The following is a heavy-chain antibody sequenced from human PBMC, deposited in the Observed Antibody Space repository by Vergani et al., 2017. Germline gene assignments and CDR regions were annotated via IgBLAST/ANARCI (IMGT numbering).Heavy chain of an antibody. V-gene: IGHV4-34*01. CDR3: ARAPVILNWFDP. D-gene: IGHD1-26*01. CDR1: GGSFSGYY. CDR2: IYYSGST. J-gene: IGHJ5*02. Sequence: QVQLQQWGAGLLKPSETLSLTCAVYGGSFSGYYWSWIRQPPGKGLEWIGYIYYSGSTYYNPSLKSRVTISVDTSKNQFSLKLSSVTAADTAVYYCARAPVILNWFDPWGQGTLVTVSS.